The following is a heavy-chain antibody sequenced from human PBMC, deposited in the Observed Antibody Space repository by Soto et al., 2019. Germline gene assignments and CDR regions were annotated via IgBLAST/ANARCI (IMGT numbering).Heavy chain of an antibody. CDR1: GFTFSSYG. D-gene: IGHD1-26*01. Sequence: QVQLVESGGGVVQPGRSLRLSCAASGFTFSSYGMHWVRQAPGKGLEWVAVISYDGSKKYYADSVKGRFTISRDNSKNTLYLQMNSLRAEDTAVYYCAKDYSGSYYRYFDYWGQGTLVTVSS. CDR3: AKDYSGSYYRYFDY. J-gene: IGHJ4*02. V-gene: IGHV3-30*18. CDR2: ISYDGSKK.